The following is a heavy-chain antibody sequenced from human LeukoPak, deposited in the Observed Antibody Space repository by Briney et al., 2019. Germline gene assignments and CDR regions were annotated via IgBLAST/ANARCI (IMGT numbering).Heavy chain of an antibody. CDR3: AKWGDYDILTGYYVPDY. Sequence: GTSLRLPCVASGFTSTNYAMSWVRQAPGKGLEWVSAITGSDGSSYYADSVKGRFTISRDNSKNTLYLQVNSLRAEDTAVYYCAKWGDYDILTGYYVPDYWGQGTLVTVSS. CDR1: GFTSTNYA. CDR2: ITGSDGSS. D-gene: IGHD3-9*01. V-gene: IGHV3-23*01. J-gene: IGHJ4*02.